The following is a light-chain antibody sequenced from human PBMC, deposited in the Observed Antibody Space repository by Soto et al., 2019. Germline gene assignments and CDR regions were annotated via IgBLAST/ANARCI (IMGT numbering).Light chain of an antibody. V-gene: IGLV2-14*01. J-gene: IGLJ1*01. CDR3: SSYTSSITLYV. CDR2: DVS. CDR1: SSDVGGYNY. Sequence: QSALTQPASVSGSPGQSITISCTGTSSDVGGYNYVSWYQQHPGKAPKLMIYDVSNRPSGVSNRFSRSKSGNTASLTISGLQAEDEADYYCSSYTSSITLYVFGTGTKLTVL.